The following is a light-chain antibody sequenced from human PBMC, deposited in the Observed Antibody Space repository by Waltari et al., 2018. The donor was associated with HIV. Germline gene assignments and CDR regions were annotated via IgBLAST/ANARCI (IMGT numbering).Light chain of an antibody. J-gene: IGLJ1*01. CDR3: CSYAGTYTYV. Sequence: QSALTQPRSVSGSPGQSVTISCTGTSSDVGDYNSVSWYQQHPGKAPKLMIYYVSKWPSGVPDRFSVSKSGNTASLTISGLQAEDEADYYCCSYAGTYTYVFGTGTKVTVL. CDR1: SSDVGDYNS. CDR2: YVS. V-gene: IGLV2-11*01.